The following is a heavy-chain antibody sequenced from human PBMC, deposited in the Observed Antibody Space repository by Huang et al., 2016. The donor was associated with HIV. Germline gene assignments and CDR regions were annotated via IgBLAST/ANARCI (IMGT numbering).Heavy chain of an antibody. V-gene: IGHV4-30-4*08. Sequence: QVQLQESGPGLVKPSQALSLTCTVSGGSISSGGYYWSGIRQPPGKGMEGIGDIYYRGSTDSNPSLKSRVTISVDTSKNQFSLKLSSVTAADTAVYYCARSSMGATTGFDYWGQGTLVTVSS. CDR3: ARSSMGATTGFDY. J-gene: IGHJ4*02. CDR2: IYYRGST. CDR1: GGSISSGGYY. D-gene: IGHD5-12*01.